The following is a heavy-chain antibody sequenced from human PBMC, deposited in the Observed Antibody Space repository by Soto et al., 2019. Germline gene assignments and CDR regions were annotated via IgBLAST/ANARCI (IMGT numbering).Heavy chain of an antibody. V-gene: IGHV1-46*01. Sequence: ASVKDSCKTSGFTFTTYYIHRVRQAPGQGLEWMGMVDPSGGSTTYAQKFQGRITMTSDMSTSTVYMELSSLRSEDTAVYYCARVPYDTTGYYAFWGQGTLVTVSS. D-gene: IGHD3-22*01. CDR2: VDPSGGST. J-gene: IGHJ4*02. CDR3: ARVPYDTTGYYAF. CDR1: GFTFTTYY.